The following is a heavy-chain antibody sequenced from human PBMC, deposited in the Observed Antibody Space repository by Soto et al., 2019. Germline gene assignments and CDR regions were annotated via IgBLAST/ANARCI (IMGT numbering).Heavy chain of an antibody. D-gene: IGHD6-19*01. CDR1: GNIFSRYW. CDR3: ARRGTYSSGWDY. J-gene: IGHJ4*02. V-gene: IGHV5-51*01. CDR2: THGGDANT. Sequence: GESLTISCTCSGNIFSRYWIGWVRQMPGKGLEWMGITHGGDANTRYSPSFEGQVTISTDKSITTAYLQWSSLKASDTAMYYCARRGTYSSGWDYWGQGTLVTVSS.